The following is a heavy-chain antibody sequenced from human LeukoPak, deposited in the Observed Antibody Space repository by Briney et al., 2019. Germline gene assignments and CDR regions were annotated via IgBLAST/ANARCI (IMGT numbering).Heavy chain of an antibody. CDR1: GFTFSSYA. Sequence: GGSLRLSCAASGFTFSSYAMSWVRQAPGKGLEWVSAISGSSGSTYYADSVKGRFTISRDNSKNTLYLQMNSLRAEDTAVYYCAKDVEAVAGTGRDYFDYWGQGTLVTVSS. V-gene: IGHV3-23*01. D-gene: IGHD6-19*01. CDR3: AKDVEAVAGTGRDYFDY. CDR2: ISGSSGST. J-gene: IGHJ4*02.